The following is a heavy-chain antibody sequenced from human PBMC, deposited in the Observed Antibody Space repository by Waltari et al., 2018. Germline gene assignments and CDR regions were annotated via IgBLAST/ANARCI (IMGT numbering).Heavy chain of an antibody. V-gene: IGHV1-69-2*01. CDR1: GDTFTAYY. D-gene: IGHD3-22*01. CDR2: VDPEDGET. Sequence: EVQLVQSGAEGKKPGATWKISGKVSGDTFTAYYLHWTQPAPGKGLEWMGLVDPEDGETIYAEKFQGSVTITADTSTDTAYMELSSLRSEDTAVYYCATGVRSMIVVVGGDYWGQGTLVTVSS. J-gene: IGHJ4*02. CDR3: ATGVRSMIVVVGGDY.